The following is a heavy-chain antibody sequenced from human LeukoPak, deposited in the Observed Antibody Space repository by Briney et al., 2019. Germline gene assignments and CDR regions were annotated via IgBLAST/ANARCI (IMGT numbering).Heavy chain of an antibody. Sequence: SETLSLTCTVSGGSISSYYWSWIRQPPGKGLEWIGYIYYSGSTNYNPSLKSRATISVDTSKNQFSLKLSSVTAADTAVYYCACYFAYSSSWYYFDYWGQGTLVTVSS. D-gene: IGHD6-13*01. J-gene: IGHJ4*02. CDR2: IYYSGST. CDR3: ACYFAYSSSWYYFDY. V-gene: IGHV4-59*01. CDR1: GGSISSYY.